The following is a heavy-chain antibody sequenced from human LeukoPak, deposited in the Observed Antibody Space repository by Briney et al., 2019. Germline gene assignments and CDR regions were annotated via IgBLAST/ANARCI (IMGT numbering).Heavy chain of an antibody. CDR3: ARDSNSSGCFDY. J-gene: IGHJ4*02. CDR1: GFIVSSNY. Sequence: GGSLRLCCAASGFIVSSNYMSWLRQAPGKGLELVSVIYSGGSTYYADSVKGRFTISRDNSKNTLYLQMNSLRAEDTAVYYCARDSNSSGCFDYWGQGTLVTVSS. V-gene: IGHV3-53*01. CDR2: IYSGGST. D-gene: IGHD6-19*01.